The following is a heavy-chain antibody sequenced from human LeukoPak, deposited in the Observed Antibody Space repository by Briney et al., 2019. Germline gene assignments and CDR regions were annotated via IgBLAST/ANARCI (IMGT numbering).Heavy chain of an antibody. Sequence: GGSLRLSCAASGFTFSSYEMHWVRQAPGKGLEWVSYISSSGSTIYYADSVKGRFTISRDNAKNLLYLQMNSLRAEDTAVYYCARDAPTTVTTFYYYYYMDVWGKGTTVTVSS. D-gene: IGHD4-17*01. CDR3: ARDAPTTVTTFYYYYYMDV. CDR2: ISSSGSTI. CDR1: GFTFSSYE. J-gene: IGHJ6*03. V-gene: IGHV3-48*03.